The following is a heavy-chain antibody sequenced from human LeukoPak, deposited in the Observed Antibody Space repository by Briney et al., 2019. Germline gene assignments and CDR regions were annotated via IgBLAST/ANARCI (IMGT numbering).Heavy chain of an antibody. CDR2: ISYDGSNK. Sequence: GGSLRLSCAASGFTFSSYGMHWVRQAPGKGLEWVAVISYDGSNKYYADSVKGRFTISRDNSKNTLYLQMDSLRAEDTAVYYCAKGQRGRFGELLPLYGMDVWGQGTTVTVSS. CDR1: GFTFSSYG. CDR3: AKGQRGRFGELLPLYGMDV. J-gene: IGHJ6*02. D-gene: IGHD3-10*01. V-gene: IGHV3-30*18.